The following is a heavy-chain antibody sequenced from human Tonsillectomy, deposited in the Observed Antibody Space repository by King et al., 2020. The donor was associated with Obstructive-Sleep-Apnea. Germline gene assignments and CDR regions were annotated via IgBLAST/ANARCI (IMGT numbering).Heavy chain of an antibody. CDR3: ARDPRPMVRGVFDY. J-gene: IGHJ4*02. CDR1: GFTFSSYG. CDR2: IWYDGSNK. D-gene: IGHD3-10*01. V-gene: IGHV3-33*01. Sequence: VQLVESGGGVVQPGRSLRLSCAASGFTFSSYGMHWVRQAPGKGLEWVAVIWYDGSNKYYAYSVKGRFTISRNNSKNTLYLQMNSLRAEDTAVYYCARDPRPMVRGVFDYWGQGTLVTVSS.